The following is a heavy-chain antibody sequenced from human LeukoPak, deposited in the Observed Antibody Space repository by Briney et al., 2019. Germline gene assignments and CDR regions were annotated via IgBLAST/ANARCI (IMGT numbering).Heavy chain of an antibody. CDR1: GYIFMDYW. J-gene: IGHJ3*02. D-gene: IGHD1-26*01. V-gene: IGHV5-51*01. Sequence: GESLKISCKGSGYIFMDYWIGWVRQMPGKGLEWMGIIYPGDSETTYSPSFQGQVTISADKSINTAYLQWSSLRASDTAVYYCARHCLGGGYRFDAFNIWGQGTMVTVSS. CDR2: IYPGDSET. CDR3: ARHCLGGGYRFDAFNI.